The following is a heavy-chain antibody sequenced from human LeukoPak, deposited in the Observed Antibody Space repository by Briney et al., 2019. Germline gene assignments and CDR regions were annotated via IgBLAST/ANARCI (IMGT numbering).Heavy chain of an antibody. Sequence: SETLSLTCAVYGGPFSGYYWSWIRQPPGKGLEWIGEINHSGSTNYNPSLKSRVTISVDTSKNQFSLKLSSVTAADTAVYYCARVDGYNYDYWGQGTLVTVSS. D-gene: IGHD5-12*01. V-gene: IGHV4-34*01. CDR3: ARVDGYNYDY. CDR1: GGPFSGYY. CDR2: INHSGST. J-gene: IGHJ4*02.